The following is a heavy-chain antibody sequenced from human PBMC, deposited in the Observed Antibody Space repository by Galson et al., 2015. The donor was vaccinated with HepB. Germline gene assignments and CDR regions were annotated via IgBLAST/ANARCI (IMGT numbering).Heavy chain of an antibody. Sequence: SLRLSCAASGFTFSDYYMSWIRQAPGKGLEWVSAISGSGGSTYYADSVKGRFTISRDNSKNTLYLQMNSLRAEDTAVYYCAKSITTDTHDEDWGQGTLVTVSS. CDR1: GFTFSDYY. CDR2: ISGSGGST. J-gene: IGHJ4*02. D-gene: IGHD3-10*01. CDR3: AKSITTDTHDED. V-gene: IGHV3-23*01.